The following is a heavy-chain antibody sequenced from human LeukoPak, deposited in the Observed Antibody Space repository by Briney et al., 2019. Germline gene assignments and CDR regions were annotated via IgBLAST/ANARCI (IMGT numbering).Heavy chain of an antibody. J-gene: IGHJ4*02. CDR3: ARDSSNWYDILTGYYFPHDY. CDR2: ISAYNGNT. CDR1: GYTFTSYG. Sequence: ASVKVSCKASGYTFTSYGICWVRQAPGQGLEWMGWISAYNGNTNYAQKLQGRVTMTTDTSTSTAYMELRSLRSDDTAVYYCARDSSNWYDILTGYYFPHDYWGQGTLVTVSS. D-gene: IGHD3-9*01. V-gene: IGHV1-18*04.